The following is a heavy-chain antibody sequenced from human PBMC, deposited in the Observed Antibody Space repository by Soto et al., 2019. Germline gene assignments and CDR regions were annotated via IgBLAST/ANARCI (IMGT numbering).Heavy chain of an antibody. V-gene: IGHV3-30-3*01. CDR2: ISHDGSNK. D-gene: IGHD2-15*01. CDR3: ARDMPYCSSGSCYSAAPMY. J-gene: IGHJ4*02. Sequence: GGSLRLSCAASGFTFSSYAMSWVRQAPGKGLEWVAVISHDGSNKYYADSVKGRFTISRDNSKDTLYLQMNTLRTEDTAVYSCARDMPYCSSGSCYSAAPMYWGQGTLVTVSS. CDR1: GFTFSSYA.